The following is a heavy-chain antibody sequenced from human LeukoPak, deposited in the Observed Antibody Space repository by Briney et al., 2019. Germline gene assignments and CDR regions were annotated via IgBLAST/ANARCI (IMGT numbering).Heavy chain of an antibody. CDR2: ISTSSSYI. CDR3: AKSFRSTSLDY. V-gene: IGHV3-21*04. CDR1: GFTFSSYT. Sequence: GGSLRLSCAASGFTFSSYTMNWVRQAPGKGLEWVSSISTSSSYIYYADSVKGRFTTSRDNAKKSLYLQMNSLRAEDTAVYYCAKSFRSTSLDYWGQGTLVTVSS. D-gene: IGHD2-2*01. J-gene: IGHJ4*02.